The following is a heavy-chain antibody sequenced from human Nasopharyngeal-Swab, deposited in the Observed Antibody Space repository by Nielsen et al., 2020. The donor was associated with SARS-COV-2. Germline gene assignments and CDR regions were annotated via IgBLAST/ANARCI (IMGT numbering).Heavy chain of an antibody. CDR3: AKGLEMATADY. D-gene: IGHD5-24*01. J-gene: IGHJ4*02. CDR1: GFTLSSYG. V-gene: IGHV3-30*18. CDR2: ISYDGSNK. Sequence: GGSLRLSCAASGFTLSSYGMHWVRQAPGKGLEWVAVISYDGSNKYYADSVKGRFTISRDNSKNTLYLQMNSLRAEDTAVYYCAKGLEMATADYWGQGTLVTVSS.